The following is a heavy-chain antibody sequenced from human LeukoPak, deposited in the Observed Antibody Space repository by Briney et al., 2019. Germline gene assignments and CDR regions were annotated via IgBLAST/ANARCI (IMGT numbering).Heavy chain of an antibody. CDR3: AKDGYYCSSTSCYLDY. J-gene: IGHJ4*02. V-gene: IGHV3-21*04. D-gene: IGHD2-2*01. CDR2: ISSTSTYI. CDR1: GFTFSGYS. Sequence: PGGSLRLSCAASGFTFSGYSMNWVRQAPGRGLEWVSSISSTSTYIDYADSVKGRFTISRDNAKNSLYLQMNSLRAEDTAVYFCAKDGYYCSSTSCYLDYWGQGTLVTVSS.